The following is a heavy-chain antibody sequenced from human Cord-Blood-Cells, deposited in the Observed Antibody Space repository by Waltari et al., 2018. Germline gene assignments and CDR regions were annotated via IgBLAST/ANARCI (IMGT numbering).Heavy chain of an antibody. CDR1: AYTFTGNS. Sequence: QVQLVQSGAALTKPGASVKVSSKASAYTFTGNSMHWVRQAPGQGHEWMGWINPNSGGTNYAQKFQGWVTMTRDTSISTAYMELSRLRSDDTAVYYCARAFWQATHDAFDIWGQGTMVTVSS. J-gene: IGHJ3*02. V-gene: IGHV1-2*04. CDR3: ARAFWQATHDAFDI. CDR2: INPNSGGT. D-gene: IGHD1-26*01.